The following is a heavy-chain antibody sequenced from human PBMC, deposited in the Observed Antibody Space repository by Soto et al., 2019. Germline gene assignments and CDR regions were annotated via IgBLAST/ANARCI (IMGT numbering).Heavy chain of an antibody. Sequence: GGSLRLSCAASGLTFSSYAMSWVRQAPGKGLEWVSAISGSGGSTFYTDSVKGRFTISRDNSKNTLFLQMNSLRVEDTAVYYCAGRIAVAGTLAYWGQGTLVTVSS. J-gene: IGHJ4*02. CDR3: AGRIAVAGTLAY. CDR1: GLTFSSYA. CDR2: ISGSGGST. V-gene: IGHV3-23*01. D-gene: IGHD6-19*01.